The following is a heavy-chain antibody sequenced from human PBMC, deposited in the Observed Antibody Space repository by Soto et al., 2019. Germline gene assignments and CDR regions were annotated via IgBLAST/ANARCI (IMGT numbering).Heavy chain of an antibody. D-gene: IGHD3-22*01. CDR2: ISYDGSNK. V-gene: IGHV3-30*18. Sequence: PGGSLRLSCAASGFTFSSYGMHWVRQAPGKGLEWVAVISYDGSNKYYADSVKGRFTISRDNSKNTLYLQMNSLRAEDTAVYYCAKDVPASSGYYFGLDHLQSDYWGQGTLVTVSS. CDR3: AKDVPASSGYYFGLDHLQSDY. J-gene: IGHJ4*02. CDR1: GFTFSSYG.